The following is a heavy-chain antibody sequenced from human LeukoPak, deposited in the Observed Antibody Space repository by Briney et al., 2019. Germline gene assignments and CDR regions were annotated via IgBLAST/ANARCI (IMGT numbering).Heavy chain of an antibody. Sequence: SETLSLTCSVSGGSFSNYFWNWIRQPAGKGLEWLGRVDTSWNTNYNPSLKSRLTMSVDTSKNQFSLKVTSVTAADTAVYYCARVCGSATGYRLCGFDIWGQGTVVTVSS. CDR3: ARVCGSATGYRLCGFDI. V-gene: IGHV4-4*07. J-gene: IGHJ3*02. D-gene: IGHD3-9*01. CDR1: GGSFSNYF. CDR2: VDTSWNT.